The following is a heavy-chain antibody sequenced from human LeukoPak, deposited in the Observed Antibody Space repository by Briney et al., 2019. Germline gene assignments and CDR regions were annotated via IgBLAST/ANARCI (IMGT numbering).Heavy chain of an antibody. CDR3: ARRGADYYDSSGYRGDAFDI. D-gene: IGHD3-22*01. V-gene: IGHV4-59*01. CDR2: IYYSGST. CDR1: GGSISNYY. J-gene: IGHJ3*02. Sequence: SETLSLTCTVSGGSISNYYCSWIRQPPGKGLEWIGYIYYSGSTNYNPSLKSRVTISVDTSKNQFSLNLSSVTAADTAMYYCARRGADYYDSSGYRGDAFDIWGQGTMVTVSS.